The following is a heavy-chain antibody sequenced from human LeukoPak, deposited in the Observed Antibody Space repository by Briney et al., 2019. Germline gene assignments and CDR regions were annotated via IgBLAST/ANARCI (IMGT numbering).Heavy chain of an antibody. D-gene: IGHD3-10*01. V-gene: IGHV1-69*05. CDR2: IIPIFGTA. Sequence: SVKVSCKASGGTFSSYAISWVRQAPGQGLEWMGGIIPIFGTANYAQKFQGRVTITTDESTSTAYMELRSLRSDDTAVYYCASLPYDSGGSSFDYWGQGTLVTVSS. CDR1: GGTFSSYA. CDR3: ASLPYDSGGSSFDY. J-gene: IGHJ4*02.